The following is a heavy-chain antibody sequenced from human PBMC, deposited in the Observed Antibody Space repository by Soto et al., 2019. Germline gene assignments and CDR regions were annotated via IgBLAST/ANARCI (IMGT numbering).Heavy chain of an antibody. CDR3: TRDVGYDSRSYYFDM. J-gene: IGHJ4*02. Sequence: QVQLVQSGGEVKKPGAAVKVSCKASGYTLTRYGFSWVRQAPGQGLEWMGWISGYNSKTKYAQKFQGRVSMTTDTSSSTAYMEVRSLTFDDTAVYYCTRDVGYDSRSYYFDMWGQGTLVTVSS. CDR1: GYTLTRYG. D-gene: IGHD3-22*01. CDR2: ISGYNSKT. V-gene: IGHV1-18*01.